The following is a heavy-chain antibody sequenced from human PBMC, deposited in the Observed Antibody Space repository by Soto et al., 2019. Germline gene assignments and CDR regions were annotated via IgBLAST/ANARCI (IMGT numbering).Heavy chain of an antibody. CDR2: IGTAGDT. Sequence: PGGSLRLSCAPSGFTVTSYDFHWVRQATGKGLKWVSGIGTAGDTYYAGSVKGRFIMSRENVKNSLYLQMNSLRAGDTAVYYCTRGADGFDYWGQGTLVTVSS. CDR1: GFTVTSYD. J-gene: IGHJ4*02. CDR3: TRGADGFDY. V-gene: IGHV3-13*01. D-gene: IGHD3-16*01.